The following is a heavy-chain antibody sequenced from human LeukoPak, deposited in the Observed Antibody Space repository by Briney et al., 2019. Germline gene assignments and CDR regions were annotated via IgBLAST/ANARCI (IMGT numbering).Heavy chain of an antibody. CDR3: ARDRYDSSGYYPFDY. Sequence: SETLSLTCTVSGGSISSGGYYWSWIRQHPGTGLEWIGYIYYSGSTYYNPSLKSRVTISVDTSKNQFSLKLSSVTAADTAVYYCARDRYDSSGYYPFDYWGQGTLVTVSS. J-gene: IGHJ4*02. V-gene: IGHV4-31*03. CDR1: GGSISSGGYY. CDR2: IYYSGST. D-gene: IGHD3-22*01.